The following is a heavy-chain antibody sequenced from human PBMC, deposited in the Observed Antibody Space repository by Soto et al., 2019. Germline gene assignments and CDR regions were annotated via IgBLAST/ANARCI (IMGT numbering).Heavy chain of an antibody. CDR2: IIPIFGTA. Sequence: QVQLVQSGAGVKKPGSSVKVSCKASGGTFSSYAISWVRQAPGQGLEWMGGIIPIFGTANYAQKFQGRVTITADESKSTAYMELSSLRSEDTAVYYCARDYDFWSGYGPNGMDVWGQGTTVTVSS. D-gene: IGHD3-3*01. J-gene: IGHJ6*02. CDR3: ARDYDFWSGYGPNGMDV. V-gene: IGHV1-69*12. CDR1: GGTFSSYA.